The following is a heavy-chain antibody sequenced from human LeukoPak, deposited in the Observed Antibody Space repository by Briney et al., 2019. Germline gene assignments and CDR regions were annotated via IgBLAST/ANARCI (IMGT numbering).Heavy chain of an antibody. Sequence: KTGXSLXLSCAASRLTFSDYYMNWIRQAPGKGLEWVSDINSSGSTIHYADSVKGRFTISRDNAKNSLYLQMNSLRAEDTAVYYCARSQSSGSYFFDYWGQGTLVTVSS. CDR2: INSSGSTI. D-gene: IGHD1-26*01. CDR3: ARSQSSGSYFFDY. CDR1: RLTFSDYY. J-gene: IGHJ4*02. V-gene: IGHV3-11*04.